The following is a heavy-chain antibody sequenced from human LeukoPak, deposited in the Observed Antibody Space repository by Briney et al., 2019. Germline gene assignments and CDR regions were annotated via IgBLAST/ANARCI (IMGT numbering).Heavy chain of an antibody. J-gene: IGHJ5*02. D-gene: IGHD4-23*01. CDR2: ISYDGSNK. CDR1: GFTFSSYG. V-gene: IGHV3-30*18. CDR3: AKENGGNSEANWFDP. Sequence: PERSLRLSCAASGFTFSSYGMHWVRQAPGKGLEWVAVISYDGSNKYYADSVKGRFTISRDNSKNTLYLQMNSLRAEDTAVYYCAKENGGNSEANWFDPWGQGTLVTVSS.